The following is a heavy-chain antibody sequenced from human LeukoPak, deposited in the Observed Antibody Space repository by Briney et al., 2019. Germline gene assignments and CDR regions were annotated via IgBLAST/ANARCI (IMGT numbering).Heavy chain of an antibody. CDR1: GFTLSSHW. J-gene: IGHJ4*02. V-gene: IGHV3-7*01. CDR3: ARWDIRGTAHQLDY. D-gene: IGHD1-7*01. CDR2: IKQDGSEK. Sequence: GGSLRLSCAASGFTLSSHWMSWVRQAPGKGLEWVANIKQDGSEKYYVDSVKGRFTISRDNAKNSMYLQMNSLRAEDTAVYYCARWDIRGTAHQLDYWGQGTLVTVSP.